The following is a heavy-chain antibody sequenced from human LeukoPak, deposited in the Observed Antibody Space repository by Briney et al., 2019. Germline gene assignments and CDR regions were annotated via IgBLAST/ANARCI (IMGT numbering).Heavy chain of an antibody. D-gene: IGHD1-26*01. CDR1: GFTFGSYA. CDR2: ISYDGTNE. J-gene: IGHJ4*02. V-gene: IGHV3-30*04. CDR3: ASGAGGWELLTKSTFDY. Sequence: GGSLRLSCAASGFTFGSYAIHWVRQAPGKGLEWVAVISYDGTNESYADSVKGRFTISRDNSKNTLYLQMNSLRVEDTAVYYCASGAGGWELLTKSTFDYWGQGTLVTVSS.